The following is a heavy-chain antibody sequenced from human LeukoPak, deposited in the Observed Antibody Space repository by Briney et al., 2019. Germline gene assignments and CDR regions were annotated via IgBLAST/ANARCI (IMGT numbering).Heavy chain of an antibody. D-gene: IGHD1-26*01. V-gene: IGHV3-72*01. CDR3: ARAYARDSGSYPQDY. CDR1: GFTFSDHY. Sequence: PGGSLRLSCAASGFTFSDHYMDWGREAPGKALEWVDRTGNKANSYTTEYAASVKGRFTISRDDSKNSLYRQMNSLKTEDTAVYYCARAYARDSGSYPQDYWGQGTLVTVSS. CDR2: TGNKANSYTT. J-gene: IGHJ4*02.